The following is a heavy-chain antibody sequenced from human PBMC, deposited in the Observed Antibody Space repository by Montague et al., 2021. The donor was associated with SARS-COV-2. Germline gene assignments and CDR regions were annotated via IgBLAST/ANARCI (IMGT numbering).Heavy chain of an antibody. J-gene: IGHJ3*02. Sequence: SETLSLTCTVSGGSITSYYWTWIRQPPGKGLEWVGRIYYSGSTNYNPSLKSRVTISVDTSKNRFSLKLSSVTAADTAVYYCARTGLGAYDILTGYTVNAFDMWGQGTMVTVSS. V-gene: IGHV4-59*01. CDR2: IYYSGST. CDR3: ARTGLGAYDILTGYTVNAFDM. D-gene: IGHD3-9*01. CDR1: GGSITSYY.